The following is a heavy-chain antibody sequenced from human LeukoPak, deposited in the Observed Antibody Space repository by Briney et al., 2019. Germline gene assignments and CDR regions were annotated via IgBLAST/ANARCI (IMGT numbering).Heavy chain of an antibody. J-gene: IGHJ5*02. Sequence: SETLSLTCAVYGGSFSGYYWSWIRQPPGKGLEWIGEINHSGSTNYNPSLKSRVTISVDTSKNQFSLKLSSVTAADTAVYCCARRVPAAIHWFDPWGQGTLVTVSS. CDR2: INHSGST. CDR1: GGSFSGYY. D-gene: IGHD2-2*01. V-gene: IGHV4-34*01. CDR3: ARRVPAAIHWFDP.